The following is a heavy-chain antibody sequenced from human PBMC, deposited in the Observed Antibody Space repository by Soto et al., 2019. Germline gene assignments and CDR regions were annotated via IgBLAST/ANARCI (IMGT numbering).Heavy chain of an antibody. CDR2: ISSSSSYI. CDR1: GFTFSSYS. CDR3: ACTEDIVVVPADRYFDY. J-gene: IGHJ4*02. D-gene: IGHD2-2*01. Sequence: PGGSLRLSCAASGFTFSSYSMNWVRQAPGKGLEWVSSISSSSSYIYYADSVKGRFTISRDNAKNSLYLQMNSLRAEDTAVYYCACTEDIVVVPADRYFDYWGQGTLVTVSS. V-gene: IGHV3-21*01.